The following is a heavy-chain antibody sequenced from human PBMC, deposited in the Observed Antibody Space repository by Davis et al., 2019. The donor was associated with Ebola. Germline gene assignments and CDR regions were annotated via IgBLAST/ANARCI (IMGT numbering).Heavy chain of an antibody. CDR2: VSHSEREK. Sequence: GESLKISCAASGFTFRNYAMHWVRQAPGKGLEWVAVVSHSEREKFYADSVKGRFTISRDNSENTLYLQMNSLRAEDTAVYYCTKAGDHTYFDYWGQGTLVTVSS. J-gene: IGHJ4*02. CDR1: GFTFRNYA. CDR3: TKAGDHTYFDY. V-gene: IGHV3-30*04. D-gene: IGHD2-21*02.